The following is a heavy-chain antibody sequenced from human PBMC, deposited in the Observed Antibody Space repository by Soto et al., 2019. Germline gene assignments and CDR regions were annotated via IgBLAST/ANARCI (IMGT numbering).Heavy chain of an antibody. CDR1: GFTFSSYS. J-gene: IGHJ4*02. CDR2: IFASSTTI. V-gene: IGHV3-48*01. Sequence: GSLRLSCVASGFTFSSYSMVWVRQAPGKGLEWVSYIFASSTTIYYADSVKGRFTISRDNSKNTLYLQMNSLRAEDTAVYYCARDWGYCSSTSCSTFDYWGQGTLVTVSS. D-gene: IGHD2-2*01. CDR3: ARDWGYCSSTSCSTFDY.